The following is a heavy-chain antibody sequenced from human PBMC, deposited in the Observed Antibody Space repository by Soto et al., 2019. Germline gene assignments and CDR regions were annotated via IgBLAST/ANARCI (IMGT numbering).Heavy chain of an antibody. V-gene: IGHV4-4*02. CDR2: ISRGGTT. J-gene: IGHJ5*02. CDR1: GVSIDSSSW. D-gene: IGHD6-6*01. Sequence: SETLSLTCDVSGVSIDSSSWWSWVRQPPGKDLEWLGDISRGGTTNYNPSLKSRVTLSLDKSKNQFSLRLIFVTAEDTAVYYCARDNDGAQFASSYNDLWGQGTLVTVSS. CDR3: ARDNDGAQFASSYNDL.